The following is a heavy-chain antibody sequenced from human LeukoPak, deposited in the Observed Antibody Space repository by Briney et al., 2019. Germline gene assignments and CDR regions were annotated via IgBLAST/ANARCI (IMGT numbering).Heavy chain of an antibody. CDR2: ISAYNGNT. J-gene: IGHJ4*02. CDR3: ARAPPLYYDGDFDY. D-gene: IGHD3-22*01. CDR1: GYTFTSYG. V-gene: IGHV1-18*01. Sequence: GASVKVSCKASGYTFTSYGISWVRQAPGQGLEWMGWISAYNGNTNYAQKFQGRVTMTRDTSISTAYMELSRLRSDDTAVYYCARAPPLYYDGDFDYWGQGTLVTVSS.